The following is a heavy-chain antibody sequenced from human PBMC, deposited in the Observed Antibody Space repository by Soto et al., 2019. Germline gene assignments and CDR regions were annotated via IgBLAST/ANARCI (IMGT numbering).Heavy chain of an antibody. CDR3: ARPSGSYGDYAWSLKY. CDR2: ISAYSGDT. D-gene: IGHD4-17*01. CDR1: GYTFTGYS. J-gene: IGHJ4*02. Sequence: QVQLVQSGAEVKKPGASVKVSCKASGYTFTGYSVVWVRQAPGQGLEWMGWISAYSGDTYYTQRFQDRLTMTTDASTSTAYMELRSLRSDDTAVYYCARPSGSYGDYAWSLKYWGQGTLVTVSS. V-gene: IGHV1-18*01.